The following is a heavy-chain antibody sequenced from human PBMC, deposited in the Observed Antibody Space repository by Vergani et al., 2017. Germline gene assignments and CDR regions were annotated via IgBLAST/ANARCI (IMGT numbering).Heavy chain of an antibody. D-gene: IGHD6-6*01. CDR2: IIPIFGTA. V-gene: IGHV1-69*06. J-gene: IGHJ5*02. Sequence: QVQLVQSGAEVKKPGSSVKVSCKASGGTFSSYAISWVRQAPGQGLEWMGGIIPIFGTANYAQKFQGRVTITADKSTNTAYMELSSLRSEDTAVYYCARDGLTYYSSSAASNWFDPWGQGTLVTVSS. CDR3: ARDGLTYYSSSAASNWFDP. CDR1: GGTFSSYA.